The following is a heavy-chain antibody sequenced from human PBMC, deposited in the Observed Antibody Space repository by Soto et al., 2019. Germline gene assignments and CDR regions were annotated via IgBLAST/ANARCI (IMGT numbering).Heavy chain of an antibody. J-gene: IGHJ1*01. CDR1: GYTLTELS. V-gene: IGHV1-24*01. Sequence: QVQLVQSGAEVKKPGASVKGSSKVSGYTLTELSMHWVRKAHGKGLEWMGGFDPEDVETIYAQKFQGRVTMTEDTSTDTAYMELSSLRSEDTAVYYCATDERGSSWYGNWGQGTLVTVSS. CDR2: FDPEDVET. CDR3: ATDERGSSWYGN. D-gene: IGHD6-13*01.